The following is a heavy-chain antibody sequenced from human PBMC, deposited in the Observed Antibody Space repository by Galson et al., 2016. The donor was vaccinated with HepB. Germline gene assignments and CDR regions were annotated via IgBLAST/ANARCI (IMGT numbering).Heavy chain of an antibody. CDR3: ATGIVVAGKYYYHYMDV. CDR1: GGSISNGYY. V-gene: IGHV4-39*01. CDR2: IYSSEDT. J-gene: IGHJ6*03. D-gene: IGHD6-19*01. Sequence: SETLSLTCIVSGGSISNGYYWGWIRQPPGRGLEWIGSIYSSEDTYYNPSLKSRVTISVDTPKNQFSLRLDSVTAADTGLYYCATGIVVAGKYYYHYMDVWGKGTTVTVSS.